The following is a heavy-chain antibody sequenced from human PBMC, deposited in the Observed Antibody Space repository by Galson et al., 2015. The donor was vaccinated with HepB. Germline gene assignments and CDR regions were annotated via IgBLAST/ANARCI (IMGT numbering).Heavy chain of an antibody. CDR1: GFTVSNAW. J-gene: IGHJ6*02. CDR2: IRGDGGTT. V-gene: IGHV3-15*01. Sequence: SLRLSCAASGFTVSNAWMNWVRQAPGKGLEWVGRIRGDGGTTDHAAPVKGRFTISRDDSINTLYLQMNSLKTEDTAVYYCTRRDVWGQGTTVTVSS. CDR3: TRRDV.